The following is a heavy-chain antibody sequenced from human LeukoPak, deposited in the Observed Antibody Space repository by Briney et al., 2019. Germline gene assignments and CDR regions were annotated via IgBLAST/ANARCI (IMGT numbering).Heavy chain of an antibody. J-gene: IGHJ4*02. D-gene: IGHD3-9*01. V-gene: IGHV4-59*01. CDR1: GGSISSYY. CDR2: IYYSGST. CDR3: ARVTGYTIEDYFDY. Sequence: PSETLSLTCTVSGGSISSYYWIWIRQPPGKGLEWIGYIYYSGSTNYNPSIKSQVTISVKTSKNQFSLKLRSVTAADTAVYYCARVTGYTIEDYFDYWGQGTLVTVSS.